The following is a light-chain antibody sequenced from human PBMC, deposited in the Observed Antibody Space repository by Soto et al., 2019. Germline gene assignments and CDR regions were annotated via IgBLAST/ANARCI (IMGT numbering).Light chain of an antibody. CDR3: QQSYSTLTWT. CDR2: AES. V-gene: IGKV1-39*01. J-gene: IGKJ1*01. Sequence: DIQMTQSPSPLSASXGYRVTLSCRERESFSSYLNSYQQKPGKAXKLVVXAESSLQSGVPSRFSGSGSGRDFTLTISSLQPEEFATYYCQQSYSTLTWTFGQGTKVDIK. CDR1: ESFSSY.